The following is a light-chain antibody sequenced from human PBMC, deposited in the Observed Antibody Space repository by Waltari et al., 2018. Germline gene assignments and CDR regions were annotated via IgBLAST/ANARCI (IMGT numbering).Light chain of an antibody. CDR3: MQRMEFPLT. J-gene: IGKJ4*01. CDR2: MVS. CDR1: QSLVDRGDGNTY. V-gene: IGKV2-40*01. Sequence: VVLTQTPLSLPVTLGEPASISFTSSQSLVDRGDGNTYLDWFLQKPGQSPQRLIFMVSHRASGVPDRFSGSGSGSDFTLQISRVEADDVGIYYCMQRMEFPLTFGGGTKVEIK.